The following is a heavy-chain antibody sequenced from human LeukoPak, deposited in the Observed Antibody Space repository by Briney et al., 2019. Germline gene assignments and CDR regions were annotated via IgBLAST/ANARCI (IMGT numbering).Heavy chain of an antibody. V-gene: IGHV3-15*01. J-gene: IGHJ4*02. Sequence: GGSLRLSCAASGFTFSKAWMSWVRQAPGKGLEWVGRIKIKTDGGTTDYAAPVKGRFTISRDDSKNTLYLQMNSLKTEDTAVYYCTTDVPQYCDFWSGYAPFDYWRQGTLVTVSS. CDR3: TTDVPQYCDFWSGYAPFDY. CDR1: GFTFSKAW. D-gene: IGHD3-3*01. CDR2: IKIKTDGGTT.